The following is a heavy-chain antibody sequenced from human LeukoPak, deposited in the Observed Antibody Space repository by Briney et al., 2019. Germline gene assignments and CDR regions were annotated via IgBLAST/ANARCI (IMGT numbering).Heavy chain of an antibody. V-gene: IGHV4-39*01. CDR1: GGSISSSSYY. D-gene: IGHD1-26*01. J-gene: IGHJ5*02. CDR2: IYYSGST. CDR3: ARQALLDSGSYDWFDP. Sequence: SETLSLTCTVSGGSISSSSYYWGWIRQPPGKGLEWIGSIYYSGSTYYNPSLKSRVTISVDTSKNQFSLKLSSVTAADTAVYYCARQALLDSGSYDWFDPWGQGTLVTVSS.